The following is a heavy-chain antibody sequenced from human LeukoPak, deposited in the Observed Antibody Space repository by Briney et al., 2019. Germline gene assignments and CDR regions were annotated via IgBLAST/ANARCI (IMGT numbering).Heavy chain of an antibody. CDR1: GFTFSSYA. Sequence: LGGSLRLSCAASGFTFSSYAMHWVRQAPGKGLEYVSAISSNGGSTYYANSVKGRFTISRDNSKNTLYLQMGSLRAEDMAVYYCARDRGRWLQSVDYWGQGTLVTVSS. D-gene: IGHD5-24*01. V-gene: IGHV3-64*01. CDR3: ARDRGRWLQSVDY. CDR2: ISSNGGST. J-gene: IGHJ4*02.